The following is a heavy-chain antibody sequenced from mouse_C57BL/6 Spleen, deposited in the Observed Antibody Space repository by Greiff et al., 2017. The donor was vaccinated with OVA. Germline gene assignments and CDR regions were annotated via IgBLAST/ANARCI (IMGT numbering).Heavy chain of an antibody. V-gene: IGHV5-17*01. Sequence: EVNLVESGGGLVKPGGSLKLSCAASGFTFSDYGMHWVRQAPEKGLEWVAYISSGSSTIYYADTVKGRFTISRDNAKNTLFLQMTSLRSEDTAMYYCARAYYPYYYAMDYWGQGTSVTVSS. CDR1: GFTFSDYG. J-gene: IGHJ4*01. CDR3: ARAYYPYYYAMDY. D-gene: IGHD2-10*01. CDR2: ISSGSSTI.